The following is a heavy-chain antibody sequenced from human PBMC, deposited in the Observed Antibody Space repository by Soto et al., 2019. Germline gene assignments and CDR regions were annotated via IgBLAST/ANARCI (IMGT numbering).Heavy chain of an antibody. J-gene: IGHJ6*02. D-gene: IGHD3-3*01. CDR1: GYTFTSYG. CDR3: AVGRSGARITIFGVVIMDGMDV. Sequence: ASVKVSCKASGYTFTSYGLSWVRQAPGQGLEWMGWISAYNGNTNYAQKLQGRVTMTTDTSTSTAYMELRSLRSDDTAVYYCAVGRSGARITIFGVVIMDGMDVWGQGTTVTVSS. V-gene: IGHV1-18*01. CDR2: ISAYNGNT.